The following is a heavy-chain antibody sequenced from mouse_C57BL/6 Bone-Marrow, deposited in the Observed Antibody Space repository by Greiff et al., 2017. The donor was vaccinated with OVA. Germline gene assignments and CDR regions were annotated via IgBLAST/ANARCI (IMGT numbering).Heavy chain of an antibody. J-gene: IGHJ2*01. CDR2: ISGGGGNT. CDR3: ARMGGSPYFDY. Sequence: EVQLVESGGGLVKPGGSLKLSCAASGFTFSSYTMSWVRQTPEKRLEWVATISGGGGNTYYPDSVKGRFTISRDNAKNTLYLQMSSLRSEDTAFYYCARMGGSPYFDYWGQGTTLTGSS. V-gene: IGHV5-9*01. D-gene: IGHD1-1*01. CDR1: GFTFSSYT.